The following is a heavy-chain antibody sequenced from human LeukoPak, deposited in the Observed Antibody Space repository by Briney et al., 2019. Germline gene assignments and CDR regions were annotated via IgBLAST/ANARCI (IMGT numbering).Heavy chain of an antibody. CDR2: IYYSGST. CDR3: ARSSSGSYDAFDI. J-gene: IGHJ3*02. CDR1: GGSISSYY. V-gene: IGHV4-59*01. D-gene: IGHD3-10*01. Sequence: PSETLSLTCTVSGGSISSYYWSWIRQPPGKGLEWSGYIYYSGSTNYNPSLKSRVTISVDTSTNQFSLKLSSVTAADTAVYYCARSSSGSYDAFDIWGQGTMVTVSS.